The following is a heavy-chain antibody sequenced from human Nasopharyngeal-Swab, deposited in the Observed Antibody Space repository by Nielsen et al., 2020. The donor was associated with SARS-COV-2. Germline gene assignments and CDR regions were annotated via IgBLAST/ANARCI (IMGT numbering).Heavy chain of an antibody. CDR3: ARVGATLFYYYGMDV. CDR2: ISAYNGNT. J-gene: IGHJ6*02. Sequence: ASVKVSCKASGYTFTSYAMHWVRQAPGQGLEWMGWISAYNGNTNYAQKLQGRVTMTTDTSTSTAYMELRSLRSDDTAVYYCARVGATLFYYYGMDVWGQGTTVTVSS. V-gene: IGHV1-18*01. D-gene: IGHD1-26*01. CDR1: GYTFTSYA.